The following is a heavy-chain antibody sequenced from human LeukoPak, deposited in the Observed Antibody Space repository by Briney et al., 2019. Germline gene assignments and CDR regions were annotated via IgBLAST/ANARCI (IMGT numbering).Heavy chain of an antibody. V-gene: IGHV4-34*01. CDR3: ARRVYYDSSGDFDY. CDR1: GGSFSGYY. Sequence: SETLSLTCAVYGGSFSGYYWSWIRQPPGKGLEWIGEINHSGSTNYNPSLKSRVTKSVDTSKNQFSLKLSSVTAADTAVYYCARRVYYDSSGDFDYWGQGTLVTVSS. D-gene: IGHD3-22*01. J-gene: IGHJ4*02. CDR2: INHSGST.